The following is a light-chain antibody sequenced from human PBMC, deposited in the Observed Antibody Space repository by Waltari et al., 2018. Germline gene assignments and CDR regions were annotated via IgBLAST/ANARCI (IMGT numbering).Light chain of an antibody. CDR1: SGRITSNH. Sequence: FMLTQPHSVSESPVQTVPISSTGRSGRITSNHVQWYRQRPGSAPTAVIYEDNQRPSGVPDRFSGSIDSSSNSASLTISGLKTEDEADYYCQSYDSSNWVFGGGTKLTVL. CDR2: EDN. J-gene: IGLJ3*02. CDR3: QSYDSSNWV. V-gene: IGLV6-57*02.